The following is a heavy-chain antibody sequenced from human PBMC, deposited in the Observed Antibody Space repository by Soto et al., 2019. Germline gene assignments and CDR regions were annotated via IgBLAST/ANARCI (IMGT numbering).Heavy chain of an antibody. D-gene: IGHD3-3*01. CDR2: MNPNSGNT. J-gene: IGHJ4*02. Sequence: ASVKVSCKASGYTFTGYDIKWVRQATGQGLEWMGWMNPNSGNTGYAQKFQGRVTMTRNTSISTAYMELSSLRSEDTAVYYCARGLRITIFGVVPYWGQGTLVTVSS. CDR1: GYTFTGYD. CDR3: ARGLRITIFGVVPY. V-gene: IGHV1-8*01.